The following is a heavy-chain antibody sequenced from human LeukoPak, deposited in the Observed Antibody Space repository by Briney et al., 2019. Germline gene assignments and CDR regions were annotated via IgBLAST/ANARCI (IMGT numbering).Heavy chain of an antibody. D-gene: IGHD5-18*01. CDR3: AKTRIQLWSNDAFDI. Sequence: GGSLRLSCAASKFAFSSYAMSWVRQAPGKGLEWVSAISGSGGSTYYADSVKGRFTISRDNSKNTLYLQMNSLRAEDTAVYYCAKTRIQLWSNDAFDIWGQGTMVTVSS. V-gene: IGHV3-23*01. CDR1: KFAFSSYA. CDR2: ISGSGGST. J-gene: IGHJ3*02.